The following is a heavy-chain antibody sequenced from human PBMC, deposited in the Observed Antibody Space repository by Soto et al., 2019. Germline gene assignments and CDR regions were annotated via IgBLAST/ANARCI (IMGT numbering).Heavy chain of an antibody. D-gene: IGHD6-13*01. CDR3: ARVIAAAGDCDY. J-gene: IGHJ4*02. V-gene: IGHV1-18*01. CDR2: ISAYNGNT. CDR1: GYTFTSYG. Sequence: QVQLVQSGAEVKKPGASVKVSCKASGYTFTSYGISWVRQAPGQGLEWMGWISAYNGNTNYAQKLQGRVTMTPDTTTNTAYRELRNLRSDDTAVYYCARVIAAAGDCDYWGQGTLVTVSS.